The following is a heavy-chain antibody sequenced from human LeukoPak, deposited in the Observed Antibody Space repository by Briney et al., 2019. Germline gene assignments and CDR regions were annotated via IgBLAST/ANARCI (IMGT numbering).Heavy chain of an antibody. Sequence: HPGGSLRLSCAASGFTFSSYAMTWVRQAPGKGLEWVSTVSGSAGRTDYADSVKGRFTSSRDNLKNTLYLQMNGLRAEDTAVYYCAKNRGHCVDGVCHNYYYMDVWGRGTTVTVSS. CDR3: AKNRGHCVDGVCHNYYYMDV. V-gene: IGHV3-23*01. D-gene: IGHD2-8*02. CDR2: VSGSAGRT. J-gene: IGHJ6*03. CDR1: GFTFSSYA.